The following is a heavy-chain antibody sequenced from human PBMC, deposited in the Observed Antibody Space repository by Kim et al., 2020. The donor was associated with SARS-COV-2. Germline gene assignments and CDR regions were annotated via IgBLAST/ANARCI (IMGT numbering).Heavy chain of an antibody. V-gene: IGHV3-72*01. J-gene: IGHJ4*02. CDR2: TRNKAKSYTA. CDR1: GFTLSDYY. CDR3: SRDGSGDY. Sequence: GGSLRLSCAASGFTLSDYYIDWVRQAPGKGLEWVGRTRNKAKSYTANYAPSVKGRFTISRDDSKNSVYLQMNNLKTDDTAVYYCSRDGSGDYWGQGTLVT.